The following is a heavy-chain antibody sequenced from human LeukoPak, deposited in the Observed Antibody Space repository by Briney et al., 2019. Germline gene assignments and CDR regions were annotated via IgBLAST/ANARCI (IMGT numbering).Heavy chain of an antibody. CDR2: IYSSGNT. V-gene: IGHV4-4*07. CDR3: ARTSATGATFFVF. J-gene: IGHJ4*02. CDR1: GGSISGFY. Sequence: SETLSLTCTVSGGSISGFYWSWIRQPAGKGLEWIGRIYSSGNTHYNPSLRSRVTMSVDTSKSQFSLSLNYVTAADTALYYCARTSATGATFFVFWGQGILVTVSS. D-gene: IGHD1-26*01.